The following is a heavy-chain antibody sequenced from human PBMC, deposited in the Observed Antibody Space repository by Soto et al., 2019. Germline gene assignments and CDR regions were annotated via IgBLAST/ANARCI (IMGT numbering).Heavy chain of an antibody. CDR3: ARGGYCTNGVCYKNWFDP. J-gene: IGHJ5*02. D-gene: IGHD2-8*01. V-gene: IGHV4-59*01. CDR2: IYYSGST. Sequence: SETLSLTCTVSGGSISSYYWSWIRQPPGKGLEWIGYIYYSGSTNYNPSLKSRVTISVDTSKNQFSLKLSFVTAADTAVYYCARGGYCTNGVCYKNWFDPWGQGTLVTVSS. CDR1: GGSISSYY.